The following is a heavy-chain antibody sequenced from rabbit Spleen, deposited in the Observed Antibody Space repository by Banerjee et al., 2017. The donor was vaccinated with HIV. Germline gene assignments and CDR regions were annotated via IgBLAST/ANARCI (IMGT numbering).Heavy chain of an antibody. Sequence: QQQLVESGGGLVKPEGSLTLTCKASGFPFSNKAVMCWVRQAPGKGLEWIGCINTGSGSAYYASWVISRFTISKTSSTTVTLQMTSLTAADTATYFCARDSGSSFSSYGMDLWGPGTLVTVS. CDR1: GFPFSNKAV. CDR3: ARDSGSSFSSYGMDL. J-gene: IGHJ6*01. D-gene: IGHD8-1*01. CDR2: INTGSGSA. V-gene: IGHV1S45*01.